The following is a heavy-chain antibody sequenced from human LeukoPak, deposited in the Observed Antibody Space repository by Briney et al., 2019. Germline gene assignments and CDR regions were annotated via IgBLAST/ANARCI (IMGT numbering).Heavy chain of an antibody. CDR2: MYYGGNT. V-gene: IGHV4-39*07. CDR1: GGSIDRNSYY. J-gene: IGHJ3*02. CDR3: ARGSRGDGAAFDI. D-gene: IGHD7-27*01. Sequence: PSETLSLTCTVSGGSIDRNSYYWGWIRQPPGKGLEWIGNMYYGGNTYYNPSLKSRVTISGDTSKNQFSLKLNSVTAADTAVYYCARGSRGDGAAFDIWGQGTMVTVSS.